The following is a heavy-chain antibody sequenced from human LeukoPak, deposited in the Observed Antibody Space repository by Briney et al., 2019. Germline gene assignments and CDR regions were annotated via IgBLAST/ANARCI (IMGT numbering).Heavy chain of an antibody. V-gene: IGHV1-8*01. CDR3: ASPSVDTTMATLPLGY. J-gene: IGHJ4*02. CDR1: GYTFSNYD. CDR2: MNPNSGNT. Sequence: GASVKVSCKASGYTFSNYDIIWVRQATGQGLEWMGWMNPNSGNTGYTQNFQGRVTMTRNTSISTAYMELSRLASDDTAVYYCASPSVDTTMATLPLGYWGQGTLVTVSS. D-gene: IGHD5-18*01.